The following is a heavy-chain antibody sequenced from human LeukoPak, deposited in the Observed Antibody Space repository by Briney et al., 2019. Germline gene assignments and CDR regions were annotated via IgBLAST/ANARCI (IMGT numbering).Heavy chain of an antibody. J-gene: IGHJ4*02. CDR2: IYRRGDT. V-gene: IGHV3-53*01. CDR1: GFSVSSYD. D-gene: IGHD2-8*01. Sequence: GGSLRLSCAASGFSVSSYDLNWVRQAPGKGLEWVSVIYRRGDTDYADSVKGRFSVSRDSYGNTLYLQMNSLRGEDTAVYYCASNSVCYSTLVYYFDYWGQGTLVTVSS. CDR3: ASNSVCYSTLVYYFDY.